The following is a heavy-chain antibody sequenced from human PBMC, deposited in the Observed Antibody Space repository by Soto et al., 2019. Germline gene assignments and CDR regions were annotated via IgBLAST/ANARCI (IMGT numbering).Heavy chain of an antibody. V-gene: IGHV4-61*01. D-gene: IGHD3-22*01. Sequence: PSETLSLTCTVSGGSVSSGSYYWSWIRQPPGKGLEWIGYIYYSGSTNYNPSLKSRVTISVDTSKNQFSLKLSSVTAADTAVYYCARWGYYYDSSGYYAGEVAFDIWGQGTRVTVS. CDR3: ARWGYYYDSSGYYAGEVAFDI. CDR1: GGSVSSGSYY. CDR2: IYYSGST. J-gene: IGHJ3*02.